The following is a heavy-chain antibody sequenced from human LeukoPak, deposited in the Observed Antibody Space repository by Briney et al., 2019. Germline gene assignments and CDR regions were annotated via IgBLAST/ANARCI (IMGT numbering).Heavy chain of an antibody. D-gene: IGHD1-26*01. V-gene: IGHV1-46*01. CDR3: ARAVAVGAKVYFDY. Sequence: GASVKVSCKVSGYTLTELSMHWVRQAPGQGLEWMGIINPSGGSTSYAQKFQGRVTMTRDMSTSTVYMELSSLRSEDTAVYYCARAVAVGAKVYFDYWGQGTLVTVSS. J-gene: IGHJ4*02. CDR2: INPSGGST. CDR1: GYTLTELS.